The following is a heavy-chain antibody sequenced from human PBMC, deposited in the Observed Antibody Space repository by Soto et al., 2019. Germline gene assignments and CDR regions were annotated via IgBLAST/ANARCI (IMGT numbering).Heavy chain of an antibody. CDR1: GGTFSSYA. J-gene: IGHJ6*02. V-gene: IGHV1-69*13. Sequence: SVKVSCKASGGTFSSYAISWVRQAPGQGLEWMGGIIPIFGTANYAQKFQGRVTITADESTSTAYMELSSLRSEDTAVYYCAADRIAAAGTRYYYYGMDVWGQGTTLTVSS. CDR3: AADRIAAAGTRYYYYGMDV. CDR2: IIPIFGTA. D-gene: IGHD6-13*01.